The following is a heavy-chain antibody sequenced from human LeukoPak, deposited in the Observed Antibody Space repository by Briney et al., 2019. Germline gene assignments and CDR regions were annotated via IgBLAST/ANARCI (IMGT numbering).Heavy chain of an antibody. CDR3: ASQRRYYDFWSGYAFDY. V-gene: IGHV4-34*01. D-gene: IGHD3-3*01. J-gene: IGHJ4*02. CDR2: INHSGST. CDR1: GGSFSGYY. Sequence: ASEALSLTCAVYGGSFSGYYWSWIRQPPGKGLEWIGEINHSGSTNYNPSLKSRVTISVDTSKNQFSLKLSSVTAADTAVYYCASQRRYYDFWSGYAFDYWGQGTLVTVSS.